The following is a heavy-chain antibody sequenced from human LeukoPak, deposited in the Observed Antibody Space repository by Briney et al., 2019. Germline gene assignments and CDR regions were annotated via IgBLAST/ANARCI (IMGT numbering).Heavy chain of an antibody. CDR1: GFTFSSNY. Sequence: PGGSLRLSCAASGFTFSSNYMSWVRQAPGKRLEWGSVIYSGGTTYYTDSVKGRFTISRDNSNNMLYLQMNSLRAEDTAVYYCARGYCSGGSCYSKDYYYMDVWGKGTTVTVSS. J-gene: IGHJ6*03. D-gene: IGHD2-15*01. CDR3: ARGYCSGGSCYSKDYYYMDV. V-gene: IGHV3-53*01. CDR2: IYSGGTT.